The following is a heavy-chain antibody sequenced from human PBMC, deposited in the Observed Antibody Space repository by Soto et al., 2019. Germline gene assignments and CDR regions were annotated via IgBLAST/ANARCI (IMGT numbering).Heavy chain of an antibody. CDR1: GCAFSGDS. V-gene: IGHV3-48*02. J-gene: IGHJ6*02. D-gene: IGHD1-26*01. Sequence: GGSVRLSCVASGCAFSGDSMNWVRKAPGKGLRWVSYISSSSSTIYYADSVKGRFTISRDNAKNSLYLQMSSLRDEDTAVYYCARAAGDYYSGSPHGMYSMAGWSQGTTVTVSS. CDR2: ISSSSSTI. CDR3: ARAAGDYYSGSPHGMYSMAG.